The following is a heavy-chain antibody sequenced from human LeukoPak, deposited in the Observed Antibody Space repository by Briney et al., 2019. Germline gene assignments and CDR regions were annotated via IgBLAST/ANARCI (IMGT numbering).Heavy chain of an antibody. V-gene: IGHV1-8*01. CDR1: GYTVTSYD. CDR2: MNANSGNT. CDR3: ARGGSRAYYGSGSYYWFDP. J-gene: IGHJ5*02. D-gene: IGHD3-10*01. Sequence: ASVTLSCKATGYTVTSYDNDWVRHATRKGLDWRGLMNANSGNTGYAQKFQGRVTMTSNTSISTAYMELSSLRSENTAVYYSARGGSRAYYGSGSYYWFDPWGQGTLVTVSS.